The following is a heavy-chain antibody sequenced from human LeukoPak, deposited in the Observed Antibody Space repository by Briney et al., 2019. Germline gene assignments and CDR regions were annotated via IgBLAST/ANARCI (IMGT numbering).Heavy chain of an antibody. CDR3: ASGDNYDSSGYYGNEYFQH. V-gene: IGHV1-46*01. CDR2: INPSGGST. Sequence: ASVKVSCKASGYTFTSYYMHWVRQAPGQGLEWMGIINPSGGSTSYAQNFQGRGTMTRDASTSTVSMELSSLRSEDTAVYYCASGDNYDSSGYYGNEYFQHWGQGTLVTVSA. J-gene: IGHJ1*01. CDR1: GYTFTSYY. D-gene: IGHD3-22*01.